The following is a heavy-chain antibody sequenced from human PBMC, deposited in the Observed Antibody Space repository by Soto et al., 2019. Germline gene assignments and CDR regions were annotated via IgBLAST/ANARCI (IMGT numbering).Heavy chain of an antibody. CDR1: GFTVRNNY. CDR3: ARAQDGYNFLYGPT. CDR2: IYGGGRT. V-gene: IGHV3-53*03. D-gene: IGHD5-12*01. J-gene: IGHJ5*02. Sequence: PGGSLRLSCTASGFTVRNNYMSWVRQAAGKGLEWVSVIYGGGRTDYADSVKGRFIISRDNSKNTLYLQMNSLRAEDTAVYYCARAQDGYNFLYGPTWGQGTQVTVSS.